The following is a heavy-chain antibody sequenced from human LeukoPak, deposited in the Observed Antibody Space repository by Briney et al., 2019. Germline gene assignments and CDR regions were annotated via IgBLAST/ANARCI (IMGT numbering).Heavy chain of an antibody. CDR3: ARDGRGAAGNWFDP. V-gene: IGHV4-59*01. J-gene: IGHJ5*02. Sequence: SETLSLTCNVSGGSIRGYYWSWIRQPPGKGLEWIGYIYSSGSTNYNPSLKSRVTMSVDTSKNQFSLKVSSVTAADTAVYYCARDGRGAAGNWFDPWGQGTLVTVSS. CDR1: GGSIRGYY. D-gene: IGHD6-13*01. CDR2: IYSSGST.